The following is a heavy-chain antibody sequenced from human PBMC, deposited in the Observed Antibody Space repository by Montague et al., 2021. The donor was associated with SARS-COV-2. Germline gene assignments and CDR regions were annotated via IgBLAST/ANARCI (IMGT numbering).Heavy chain of an antibody. V-gene: IGHV5-51*01. CDR3: ASPGGGHWSAFEV. Sequence: QSGAEVKKPGESLKISCWGSGDSFSRNWIGWLRQMPGKGLEWMGTIYPGDSDTRYSPSFQGQVTISADKSISTAYLQWTRLKASDTAMYYGASPGGGHWSAFEVWGQGTMVTVSS. D-gene: IGHD2-8*02. CDR2: IYPGDSDT. J-gene: IGHJ3*01. CDR1: GDSFSRNW.